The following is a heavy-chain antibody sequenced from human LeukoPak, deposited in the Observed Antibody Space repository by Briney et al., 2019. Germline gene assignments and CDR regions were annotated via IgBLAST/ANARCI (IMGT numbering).Heavy chain of an antibody. J-gene: IGHJ6*02. CDR3: ARGRLSIPNSGSYPRDYYYGMDV. Sequence: SQTLSLTCAVSGGSISSGGYSWSWIRQPPGKGLEWIGYIYHSGSTNYNPSLKSRVTISVDTSKNQFSLKLSSVTAADAAVYYCARGRLSIPNSGSYPRDYYYGMDVWGQGTTVTVSS. CDR2: IYHSGST. D-gene: IGHD1-26*01. CDR1: GGSISSGGYS. V-gene: IGHV4-30-2*01.